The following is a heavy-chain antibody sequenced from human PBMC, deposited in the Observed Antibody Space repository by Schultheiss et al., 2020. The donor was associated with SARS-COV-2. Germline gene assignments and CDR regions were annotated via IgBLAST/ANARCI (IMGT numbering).Heavy chain of an antibody. CDR3: ASPRERLHDAFDI. D-gene: IGHD1-26*01. CDR2: INVDGRA. V-gene: IGHV4-61*02. J-gene: IGHJ3*02. Sequence: SETLSLTCTVSGDSISSGNYYWSWIRQPAGTGLEWIGRINVDGRANYSPSLKSRVTLSLDTSKNQVSLRVNSVTAADTALYYCASPRERLHDAFDIWGQGTMVTVSS. CDR1: GDSISSGNYY.